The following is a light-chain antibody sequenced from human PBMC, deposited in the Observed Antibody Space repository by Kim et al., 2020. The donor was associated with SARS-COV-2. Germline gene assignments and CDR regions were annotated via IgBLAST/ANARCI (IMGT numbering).Light chain of an antibody. CDR1: SLRSYY. V-gene: IGLV3-19*01. Sequence: SSELTQDPAVSVALGQTVRITCQGDSLRSYYATWYQQKPGQAPIVVIYGKNNRPSGIPDRSSGSSSGDTAPLTITGTQAGDEADYYCNSRGSNDNVLFGG. CDR3: NSRGSNDNVL. CDR2: GKN. J-gene: IGLJ2*01.